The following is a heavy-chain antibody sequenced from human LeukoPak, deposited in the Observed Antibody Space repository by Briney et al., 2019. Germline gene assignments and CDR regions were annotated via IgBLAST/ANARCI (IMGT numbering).Heavy chain of an antibody. CDR1: GFTFSSYA. CDR2: ISNSGDTT. V-gene: IGHV3-23*01. Sequence: PGGSLRLSCAASGFTFSSYAMSWVRQAPGKGLEWVSAISNSGDTTYYADSVKGRFTISRDNSKNTLYLQMNSLRAEDTAVYYCAKDEFSQYSSGWYYFDYWGQGTLVTVSS. J-gene: IGHJ4*02. CDR3: AKDEFSQYSSGWYYFDY. D-gene: IGHD6-19*01.